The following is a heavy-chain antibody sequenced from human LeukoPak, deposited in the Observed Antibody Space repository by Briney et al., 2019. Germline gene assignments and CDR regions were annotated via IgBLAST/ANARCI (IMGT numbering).Heavy chain of an antibody. V-gene: IGHV1-69-2*01. CDR1: GYTFTDYY. CDR3: ARDRGAGPLRRLGSSFAFDI. CDR2: VDPEDGET. J-gene: IGHJ3*02. Sequence: ASVKISCKVSGYTFTDYYMHWVQQAPGKGLEWMGLVDPEDGETVYAEKFQGRVTITADTSTDTAYMELSSVTAADTAVYYCARDRGAGPLRRLGSSFAFDIWGQGTMVTVSS. D-gene: IGHD3-16*01.